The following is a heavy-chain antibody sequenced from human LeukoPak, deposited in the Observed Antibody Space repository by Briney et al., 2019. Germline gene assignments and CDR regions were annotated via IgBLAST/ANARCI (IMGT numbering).Heavy chain of an antibody. Sequence: QASGTPSPPCRVYGGAFSGFYWGWVPHPPRKGGGWIGEINHSGSTNYNPSLKSRVTISVDTSKNQFSLKLSSVTAADTAVYYCARGGGYFGAFDTWGQGTMVTVSS. V-gene: IGHV4-34*01. J-gene: IGHJ3*02. D-gene: IGHD3-22*01. CDR1: GGAFSGFY. CDR3: ARGGGYFGAFDT. CDR2: INHSGST.